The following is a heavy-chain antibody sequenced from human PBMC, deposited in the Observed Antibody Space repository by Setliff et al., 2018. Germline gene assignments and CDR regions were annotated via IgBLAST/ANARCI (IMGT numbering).Heavy chain of an antibody. J-gene: IGHJ4*02. D-gene: IGHD5-12*01. CDR3: TRGPGPWVVVAMPFDC. CDR1: GYTFTGYY. Sequence: ASVKVSCKASGYTFTGYYMHWVRQAPGQGLEWLGWIAPYNGNTDYAQKFQGRVTMTTDTSTNTAHMELRSLTYADTAIYYCTRGPGPWVVVAMPFDCWGQGTLVTVSS. CDR2: IAPYNGNT. V-gene: IGHV1-2*02.